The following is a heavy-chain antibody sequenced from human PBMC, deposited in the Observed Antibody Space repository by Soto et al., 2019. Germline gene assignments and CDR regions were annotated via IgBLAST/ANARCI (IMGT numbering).Heavy chain of an antibody. D-gene: IGHD2-2*01. CDR3: ARERDDSRWSSVEYLQY. Sequence: GASVKVSCKASGYTFSNYGINWVRQAPGQGLEWMGWISAYNGNTNYLEKLQGRVTVTTDTSTSTAYMELRSLRFDDTAVYYCARERDDSRWSSVEYLQYWGQGTLVTVSS. V-gene: IGHV1-18*01. J-gene: IGHJ1*01. CDR1: GYTFSNYG. CDR2: ISAYNGNT.